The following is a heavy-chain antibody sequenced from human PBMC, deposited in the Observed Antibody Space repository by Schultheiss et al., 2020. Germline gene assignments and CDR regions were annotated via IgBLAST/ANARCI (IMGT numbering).Heavy chain of an antibody. Sequence: GGSLRLSCAASGFTFSDYYMSWIRQAPGKGLEWVSVIYSGGSTYYADSVKGRFTISRDNSKNTLYLQMNSLRAEDTAVYYCARGQGNFDYWGQGTLVTVSS. CDR2: IYSGGST. J-gene: IGHJ4*02. CDR1: GFTFSDYY. V-gene: IGHV3-53*01. CDR3: ARGQGNFDY.